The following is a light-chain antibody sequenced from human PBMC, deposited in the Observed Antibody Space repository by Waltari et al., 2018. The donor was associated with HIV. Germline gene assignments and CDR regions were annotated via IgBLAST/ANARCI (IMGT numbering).Light chain of an antibody. CDR3: CAYAVSTTYVI. CDR1: SSDVGGYNL. CDR2: DVS. J-gene: IGLJ2*01. V-gene: IGLV2-23*02. Sequence: QSALTQPASVSGSPGQSITISCTGTSSDVGGYNLVSWYQQHPGKSPKLMIYDVSKLPSGVSNRFSVSKSGNTASLTISGLQAEDEADYYCCAYAVSTTYVIFGGGTKLTVL.